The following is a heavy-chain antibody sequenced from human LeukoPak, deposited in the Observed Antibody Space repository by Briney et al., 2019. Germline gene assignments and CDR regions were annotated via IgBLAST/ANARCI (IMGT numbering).Heavy chain of an antibody. V-gene: IGHV4-59*01. J-gene: IGHJ6*03. CDR1: GGSISSSS. Sequence: SETLPLICTVPGGSISSSSWSWIRQPPGKGLEWIGYIYYSGSTHYTPSLKSCVTLSVHTSQNPFPLKLSSVTAADTAVYYCARERGSGHGDLYYYYMDVWGKGTTVTVSS. CDR3: ARERGSGHGDLYYYYMDV. CDR2: IYYSGST. D-gene: IGHD3-10*01.